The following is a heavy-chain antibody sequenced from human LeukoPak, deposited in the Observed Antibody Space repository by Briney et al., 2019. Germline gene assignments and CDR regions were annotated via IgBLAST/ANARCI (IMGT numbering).Heavy chain of an antibody. D-gene: IGHD3-22*01. J-gene: IGHJ4*02. V-gene: IGHV3-23*01. CDR1: GFTFSLFA. Sequence: GGSLRLSCAASGFTFSLFAVHWVRQAPGKGLEWVSTISGSGGATYHADADSVKGRFTISRDNSKNALYLQINNLRAEDTAVYCCAKDGYNYDSSGHFDYWGQGTLVTVSS. CDR2: ISGSGGAT. CDR3: AKDGYNYDSSGHFDY.